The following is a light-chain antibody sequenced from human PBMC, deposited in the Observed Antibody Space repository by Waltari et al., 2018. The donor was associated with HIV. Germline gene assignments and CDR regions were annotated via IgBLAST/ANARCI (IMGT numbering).Light chain of an antibody. J-gene: IGLJ2*01. V-gene: IGLV3-1*01. CDR3: QAWAGGTGSEGV. CDR2: QDG. Sequence: SYELTQPPSVSVSPGQTASIACSGDALQSRYVSWYQKRPGQSPVLVVFQDGKRHSGIPERFSGSNAGNTATLAISGTQAMDEADYFCQAWAGGTGSEGVFGGGTKLTVL. CDR1: ALQSRY.